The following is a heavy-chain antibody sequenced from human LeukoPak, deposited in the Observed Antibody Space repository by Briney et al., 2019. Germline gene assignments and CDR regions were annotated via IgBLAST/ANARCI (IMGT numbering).Heavy chain of an antibody. J-gene: IGHJ5*02. CDR2: IYPGDSGT. V-gene: IGHV5-51*01. Sequence: ESLKISCKGSGYSFTSYWIGWVRQMPGKGLEWMGIIYPGDSGTRYSPSFQGQVTISADKSISTAYLQWSSLKASDTAMYYCARHSTRGCSSTSCYSSVWFDPWGQGTLVTVSS. CDR3: ARHSTRGCSSTSCYSSVWFDP. D-gene: IGHD2-2*01. CDR1: GYSFTSYW.